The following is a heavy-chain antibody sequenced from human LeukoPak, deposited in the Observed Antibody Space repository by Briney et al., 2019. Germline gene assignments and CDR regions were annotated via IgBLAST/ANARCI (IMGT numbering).Heavy chain of an antibody. Sequence: SETLSLTCAVYGDSFSGYYWSWIRQPPGKGLEWIAEINHRGSTHYNPSLKSRVNISADTSKSQFSLNLDSVTAADTAVYYCARSWAGMYYPFYYFDYWGQGSLVTVSS. D-gene: IGHD2-8*01. J-gene: IGHJ4*02. CDR3: ARSWAGMYYPFYYFDY. CDR1: GDSFSGYY. V-gene: IGHV4-34*01. CDR2: INHRGST.